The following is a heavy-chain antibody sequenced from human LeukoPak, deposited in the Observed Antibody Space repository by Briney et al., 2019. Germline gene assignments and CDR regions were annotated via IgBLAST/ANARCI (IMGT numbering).Heavy chain of an antibody. D-gene: IGHD2-21*02. CDR2: INSDETTT. J-gene: IGHJ4*02. V-gene: IGHV3-74*01. Sequence: GGSLRLSCAASGFSINKFWMHWVRQAPGKGLMWVSRINSDETTTNYADSVKGRFTISRDDAKNMVYLQMNSLRAEDTAVYYCAKEFVVVTAIRGYYFDYWGQGTLVTVSS. CDR3: AKEFVVVTAIRGYYFDY. CDR1: GFSINKFW.